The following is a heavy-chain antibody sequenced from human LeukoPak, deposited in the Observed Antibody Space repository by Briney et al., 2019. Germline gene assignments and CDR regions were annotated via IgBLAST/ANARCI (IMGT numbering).Heavy chain of an antibody. V-gene: IGHV3-7*01. CDR1: GFTFSSYW. D-gene: IGHD6-19*01. CDR3: AKSYSSGWPTPFDY. Sequence: GGSLRLSCAASGFTFSSYWMSWVRQAPGKGLEWVANIKQDGSEKYYVDSVKGRFTISRDNAKNSLYLQMNSLRAEDTAVYYCAKSYSSGWPTPFDYWGQGTLVTVSS. CDR2: IKQDGSEK. J-gene: IGHJ4*02.